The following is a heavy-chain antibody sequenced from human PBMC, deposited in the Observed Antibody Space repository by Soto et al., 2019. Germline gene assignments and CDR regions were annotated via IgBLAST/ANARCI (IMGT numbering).Heavy chain of an antibody. J-gene: IGHJ6*03. CDR3: ASDFVGLVVPAAISYYYYMAF. CDR1: GYNFTGYS. V-gene: IGHV1-2*02. Sequence: QVQLVQSGAEVKNPGASVKVSCKASGYNFTGYSMHWERQAPGQGLEWMGWINPNSGGTTYAQKLQGGVTTTSDTSSSTDYLELSRLRSYDTAVYYCASDFVGLVVPAAISYYYYMAFWGNGTTVTVSS. CDR2: INPNSGGT. D-gene: IGHD2-2*02.